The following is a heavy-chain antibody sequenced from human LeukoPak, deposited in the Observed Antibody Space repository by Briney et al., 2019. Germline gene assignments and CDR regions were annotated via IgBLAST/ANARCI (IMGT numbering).Heavy chain of an antibody. J-gene: IGHJ4*02. CDR1: GFTFSSYW. Sequence: GGSLRLSCAASGFTFSSYWMSWVRQAPGKGLEWVANIKQDVSEKYYADSVKGRFTVSRDNAKNSLYLQMNSLRAEDTAVYFCSRVGSSGWPNYFDSWGQGTLVTVSS. V-gene: IGHV3-7*02. CDR3: SRVGSSGWPNYFDS. CDR2: IKQDVSEK. D-gene: IGHD6-19*01.